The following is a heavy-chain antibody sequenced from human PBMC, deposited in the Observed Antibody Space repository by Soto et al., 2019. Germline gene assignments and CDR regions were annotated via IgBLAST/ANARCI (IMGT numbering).Heavy chain of an antibody. J-gene: IGHJ3*02. Sequence: GGSLRLSCAASGFTFDDYAMHWVRQAPGKGLEWVSGISWNSGSIGYADSVKGRFTISRDNAKNSLYLQMNSLRAEDTALYYCAKDYDILWYGAFDIWGQGTMVTVSS. CDR3: AKDYDILWYGAFDI. D-gene: IGHD2-21*01. V-gene: IGHV3-9*01. CDR2: ISWNSGSI. CDR1: GFTFDDYA.